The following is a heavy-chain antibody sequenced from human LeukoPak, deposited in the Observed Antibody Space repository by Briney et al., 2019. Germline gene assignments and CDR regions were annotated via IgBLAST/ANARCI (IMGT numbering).Heavy chain of an antibody. J-gene: IGHJ6*03. D-gene: IGHD6-19*01. Sequence: SETLSLTCNVSGGSISSSSYYWGWIRQPPGKGLELIGNIYYSGTTYYNPSLKSRVTISVDTSKNQFSLKLSSVTAADTAVYYCARDLAHSSGWYRVDYYYYYMDVWGKGTTVTISS. V-gene: IGHV4-39*07. CDR3: ARDLAHSSGWYRVDYYYYYMDV. CDR2: IYYSGTT. CDR1: GGSISSSSYY.